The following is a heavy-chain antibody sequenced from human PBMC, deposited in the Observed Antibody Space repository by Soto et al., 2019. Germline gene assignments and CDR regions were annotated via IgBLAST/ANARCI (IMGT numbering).Heavy chain of an antibody. D-gene: IGHD3-3*01. V-gene: IGHV1-18*01. Sequence: QVQLVQSGAEVKKPGASVKVSCKTSGYTFTSYGISWVRQAPGQGLEWMGWISAYNGNTNYAQKLQGRVTMTTDTSTSTAYMELRSLRSDDTAVYYCARVRYDFWSGPEPNFDYWGQGTLVTVSS. J-gene: IGHJ4*02. CDR3: ARVRYDFWSGPEPNFDY. CDR2: ISAYNGNT. CDR1: GYTFTSYG.